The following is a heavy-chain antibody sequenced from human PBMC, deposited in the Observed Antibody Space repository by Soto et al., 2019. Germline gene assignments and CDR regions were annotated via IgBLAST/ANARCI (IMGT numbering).Heavy chain of an antibody. V-gene: IGHV4-59*01. J-gene: IGHJ4*02. CDR2: IYYSGST. CDR1: GGSISSYY. CDR3: ARATGSSWYNY. Sequence: SETLSLTCTVSGGSISSYYWSWIRQPPGKGLEWIGYIYYSGSTNYNPSLKSRVTISVDTSKNQFSLKLSSVTAADTAVYYCARATGSSWYNYWGQGTLVTVSS. D-gene: IGHD6-13*01.